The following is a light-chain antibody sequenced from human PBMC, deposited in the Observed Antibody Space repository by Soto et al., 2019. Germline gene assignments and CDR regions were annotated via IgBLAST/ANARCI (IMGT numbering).Light chain of an antibody. Sequence: EIVMTQSPATLSVSPGERATLSCRASQSVGSNLAWYQQKPGQAPRLLIYLASTRATGIPARFSGSGSGTEFTLTISSLQSEDFAVYYCQQYNNWPPSWTFGQGTKV. CDR3: QQYNNWPPSWT. J-gene: IGKJ1*01. V-gene: IGKV3-15*01. CDR1: QSVGSN. CDR2: LAS.